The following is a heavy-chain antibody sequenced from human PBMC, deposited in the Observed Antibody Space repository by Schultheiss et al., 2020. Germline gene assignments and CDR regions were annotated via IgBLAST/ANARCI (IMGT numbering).Heavy chain of an antibody. CDR2: ISYDGSNK. CDR3: ARHCSSSWYHTGFDY. J-gene: IGHJ4*02. Sequence: GGSLRLSCAASGFTFSSYGMHWVRQAPGKGLEWVAVISYDGSNKYYVDSVKGRFTISRDNSKNMLYLQMNSLRAEDTAVYYCARHCSSSWYHTGFDYWGQGTLVTVSS. V-gene: IGHV3-30*03. D-gene: IGHD6-13*01. CDR1: GFTFSSYG.